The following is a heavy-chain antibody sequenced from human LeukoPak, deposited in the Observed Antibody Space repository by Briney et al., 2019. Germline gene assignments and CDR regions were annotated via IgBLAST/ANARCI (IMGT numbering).Heavy chain of an antibody. CDR2: IYYSGST. CDR1: GGSINSGNYY. CDR3: ATSRIRAAPFDY. J-gene: IGHJ4*02. Sequence: SETLSLTCSVSGGSINSGNYYWGWIRQPPAKGLEWIGTIYYSGSTLYNPSLKSRVTISVDTSKNQFSLKLSSVTAADTAIYYCATSRIRAAPFDYWGQGTLVTVSS. D-gene: IGHD6-6*01. V-gene: IGHV4-39*01.